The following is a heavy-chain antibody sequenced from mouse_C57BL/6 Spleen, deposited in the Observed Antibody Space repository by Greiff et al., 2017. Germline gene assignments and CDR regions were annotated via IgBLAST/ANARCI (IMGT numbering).Heavy chain of an antibody. D-gene: IGHD3-3*01. CDR3: ARHQGRDYAMGY. V-gene: IGHV5-6*01. J-gene: IGHJ4*01. CDR2: IGSGGSYT. Sequence: EVQLLESERDLVKPGGSVKLSCAASGFTFSSYGMSWVRQTPDKRLEWGATIGSGGSYTYYPDSVKGRFTSTRDNATNTLSLQMSSLKSEDTAMYYCARHQGRDYAMGYWGQGTSVTVSS. CDR1: GFTFSSYG.